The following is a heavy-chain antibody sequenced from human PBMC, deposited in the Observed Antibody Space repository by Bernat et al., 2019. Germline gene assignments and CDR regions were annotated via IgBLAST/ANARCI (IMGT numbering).Heavy chain of an antibody. CDR3: ARGEDDILSDSSYGMDV. CDR1: GFTFSSYS. Sequence: EVQLVESGGGLVQPGGSLRLSCAASGFTFSSYSMDWVRQAPGKGLEWVSYISTGSGTIYYADSVKGRFTISRDNAKKSLFLQMNSLRAEDTAVYYCARGEDDILSDSSYGMDVWGQGTTVTVSS. CDR2: ISTGSGTI. J-gene: IGHJ6*02. D-gene: IGHD3-9*01. V-gene: IGHV3-48*01.